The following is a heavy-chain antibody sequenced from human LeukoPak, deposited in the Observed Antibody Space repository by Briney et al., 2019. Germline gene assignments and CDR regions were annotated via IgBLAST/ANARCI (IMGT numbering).Heavy chain of an antibody. Sequence: ASVKVSCKVSGYTLTDLSMHWVRQAPGKGLEWMGGFDPEDGETIYAQKFQGRVTMTEDTSTDTAYMELSSLRSEDTAVYYCATGEPTSSGYYLNPFDYWGQGTLVTVSS. CDR3: ATGEPTSSGYYLNPFDY. V-gene: IGHV1-24*01. CDR2: FDPEDGET. CDR1: GYTLTDLS. D-gene: IGHD3-22*01. J-gene: IGHJ4*02.